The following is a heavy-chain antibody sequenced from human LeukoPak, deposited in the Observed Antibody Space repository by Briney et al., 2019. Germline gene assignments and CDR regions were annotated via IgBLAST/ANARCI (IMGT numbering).Heavy chain of an antibody. CDR3: ARGKGYFDY. CDR1: RGSISGYY. CDR2: IYYSGST. Sequence: SSETLSLTCTVPRGSISGYYWSWIRQPPGKGLEWIGYIYYSGSTNYNTSLKSRVTISADTSENQFSLKLSSVTAADTAVYYCARGKGYFDYWGQGTLVTVSS. V-gene: IGHV4-59*01. J-gene: IGHJ4*02.